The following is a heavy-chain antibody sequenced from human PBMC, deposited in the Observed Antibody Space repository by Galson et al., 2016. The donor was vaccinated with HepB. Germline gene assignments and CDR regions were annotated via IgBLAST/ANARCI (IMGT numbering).Heavy chain of an antibody. V-gene: IGHV4-39*01. CDR2: VYYSGNT. Sequence: SETLSLTCTVSAASIRTTDYYWAWIRQPPGKGLEWIGSVYYSGNTYCNPSLETRVTLSVDTSDNQFSLQLSFVTAADTAVYYCARQTVAGTLNFDNWGLGILVAVSS. CDR3: ARQTVAGTLNFDN. J-gene: IGHJ4*02. CDR1: AASIRTTDYY. D-gene: IGHD6-19*01.